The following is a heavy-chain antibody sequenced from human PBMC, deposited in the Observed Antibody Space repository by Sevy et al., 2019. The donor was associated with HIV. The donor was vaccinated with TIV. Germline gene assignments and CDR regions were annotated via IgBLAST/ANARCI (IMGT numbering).Heavy chain of an antibody. J-gene: IGHJ4*01. V-gene: IGHV3-21*04. CDR3: ARDFTIFGVVSGIDY. CDR2: ISDDSRYI. D-gene: IGHD3-3*01. CDR1: GFNFRTYS. Sequence: GGSLRLSFAASGFNFRTYSMNWVRQAPGKGLEWLSSISDDSRYIYYSDSVKGRFTISRANAKSLLFLQMNNLRVEDTAIYYCARDFTIFGVVSGIDYWGQGNLVTVSS.